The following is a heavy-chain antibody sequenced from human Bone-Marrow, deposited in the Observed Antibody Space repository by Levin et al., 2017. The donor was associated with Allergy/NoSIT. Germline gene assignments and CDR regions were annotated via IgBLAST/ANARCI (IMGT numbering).Heavy chain of an antibody. Sequence: ASVKVSCKASGGTFSSYAISWVRQAPGQGLEWMGGIIPIFGTANYAQKFQGRVTITADESTSTAYMELSSLRSEDTAVYYCARDHGRLAGSCFDLWGRGTLVTVSS. CDR1: GGTFSSYA. V-gene: IGHV1-69*13. D-gene: IGHD6-19*01. CDR2: IIPIFGTA. CDR3: ARDHGRLAGSCFDL. J-gene: IGHJ2*01.